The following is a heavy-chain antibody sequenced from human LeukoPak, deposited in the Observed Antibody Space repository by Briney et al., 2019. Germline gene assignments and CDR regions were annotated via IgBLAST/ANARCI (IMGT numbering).Heavy chain of an antibody. CDR3: GRGEGIAAAGLQY. CDR2: IYYSGTT. D-gene: IGHD6-13*01. Sequence: PSETLSLTCTVSGGSISSNTYYWGWIRPPPGKGLEWIGSIYYSGTTYYSPSLKSRVTISADTSQNQFSLKLTSMTAADTAVYYCGRGEGIAAAGLQYWGEGTLVTVSS. CDR1: GGSISSNTYY. J-gene: IGHJ1*01. V-gene: IGHV4-39*01.